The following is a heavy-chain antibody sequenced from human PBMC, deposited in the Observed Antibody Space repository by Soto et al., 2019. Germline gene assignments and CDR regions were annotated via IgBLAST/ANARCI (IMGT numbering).Heavy chain of an antibody. J-gene: IGHJ6*02. CDR2: ISPYSGNT. Sequence: QVQLVQSGDEVRKPGSSVKVSCKASGYIFVNYGIAWVRQAPGQGLEWMGWISPYSGNTHDASKVQGRLTMATDTPTCTAYMALGSLASGATAVYYCAMVDNYVTPTPQDVWGQGTTVTVSS. CDR1: GYIFVNYG. D-gene: IGHD3-16*01. CDR3: AMVDNYVTPTPQDV. V-gene: IGHV1-18*01.